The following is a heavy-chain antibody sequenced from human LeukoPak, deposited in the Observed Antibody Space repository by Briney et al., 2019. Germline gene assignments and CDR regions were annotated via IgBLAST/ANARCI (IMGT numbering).Heavy chain of an antibody. V-gene: IGHV4-4*07. CDR1: GGSISSYY. Sequence: SETLSLTCTVSGGSISSYYWSWIRQPAGKGLEWIGRTHTRGSTNYNPSLKSRVTISVDTSKNQFSLKLSSVTAADTAVYYCARGRGSITIFGVVIIPARQFDPWGQGTLVTVSS. D-gene: IGHD3-3*01. J-gene: IGHJ5*02. CDR2: THTRGST. CDR3: ARGRGSITIFGVVIIPARQFDP.